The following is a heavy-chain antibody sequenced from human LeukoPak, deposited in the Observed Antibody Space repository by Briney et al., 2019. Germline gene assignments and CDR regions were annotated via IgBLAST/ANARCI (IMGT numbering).Heavy chain of an antibody. J-gene: IGHJ4*02. D-gene: IGHD5-12*01. CDR1: GYTFTGYY. V-gene: IGHV1-2*02. Sequence: ASVKVSCKASGYTFTGYYMHWVRQAPGQGLEWMGWINPNSGGTNYAQKFQGRVTTTRDTSISTAYMELSRLRSDDTAVYYCAGRGHSGYGYFDYWGQGTLVTVSS. CDR3: AGRGHSGYGYFDY. CDR2: INPNSGGT.